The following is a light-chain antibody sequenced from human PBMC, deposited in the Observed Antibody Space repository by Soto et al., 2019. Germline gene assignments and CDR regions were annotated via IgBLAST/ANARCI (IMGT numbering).Light chain of an antibody. J-gene: IGKJ2*01. CDR2: AAS. CDR3: QQSYSTPYT. V-gene: IGKV1-39*01. Sequence: DIQMTQSPSSLSASVGDRVTITCRASQSIRNYLNWYQQKPGKAPNLLIYAASSLQSGVPSRFSGSGSGTDFNLTISSLQPEDFAPYYCQQSYSTPYTFGQGTKLEIK. CDR1: QSIRNY.